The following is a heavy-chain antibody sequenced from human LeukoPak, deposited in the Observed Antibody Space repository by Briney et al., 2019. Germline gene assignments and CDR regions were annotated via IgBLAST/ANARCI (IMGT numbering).Heavy chain of an antibody. CDR3: AREFRRKPAAISSKYNWFDP. J-gene: IGHJ5*02. CDR1: GYSISSGYY. CDR2: IYHSGST. V-gene: IGHV4-38-2*02. D-gene: IGHD2-2*01. Sequence: PSETLSLTCAASGYSISSGYYWGWIRQPPGKGLEWIGSIYHSGSTYYNPSLKSRVTISVDTSKNQFSLKLSSVTAADTAVYYCAREFRRKPAAISSKYNWFDPWGQGTLVTVSS.